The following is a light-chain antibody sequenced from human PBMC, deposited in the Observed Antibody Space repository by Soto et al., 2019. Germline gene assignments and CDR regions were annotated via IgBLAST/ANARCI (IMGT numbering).Light chain of an antibody. CDR2: EVS. CDR3: SSYPSSSTLYV. CDR1: SSDVGGYNY. J-gene: IGLJ1*01. V-gene: IGLV2-14*01. Sequence: QSVRTQPASVSGSPGQAITMSCTGTSSDVGGYNYVSWYQQHPGKAPKLMIYEVSNRPSGVSNRFSGSKSGNTASLTISGLQAEDEADYYCSSYPSSSTLYVFGTGTKVTVL.